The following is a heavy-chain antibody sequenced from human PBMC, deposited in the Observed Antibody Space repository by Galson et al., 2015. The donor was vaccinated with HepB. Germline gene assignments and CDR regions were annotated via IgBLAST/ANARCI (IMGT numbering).Heavy chain of an antibody. Sequence: SLRLSCAASGFTFSSYGMHWVRQAPGKGLEWVAVISYDGSNKYYADSVKGRFTISRDNSKNTLYLQMNSLRAEDTAVYYCAKAARGFGADFDYWGQGTLVTVSS. CDR1: GFTFSSYG. CDR2: ISYDGSNK. J-gene: IGHJ4*02. V-gene: IGHV3-30*18. D-gene: IGHD3-10*01. CDR3: AKAARGFGADFDY.